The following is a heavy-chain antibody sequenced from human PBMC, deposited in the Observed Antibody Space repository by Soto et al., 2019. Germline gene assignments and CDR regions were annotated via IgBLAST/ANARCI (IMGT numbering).Heavy chain of an antibody. J-gene: IGHJ5*02. CDR3: AITTLVRGVVGWFDP. V-gene: IGHV1-3*01. CDR1: GYTFTSYA. D-gene: IGHD2-21*01. Sequence: ASVKVSCKASGYTFTSYAMHWVRQAPGQRLEWMGWINAGNGNTKYSQKFQGRVTITRDTSASTAYMELSSLRSEDTAVYYCAITTLVRGVVGWFDPWGQGTLVTVSS. CDR2: INAGNGNT.